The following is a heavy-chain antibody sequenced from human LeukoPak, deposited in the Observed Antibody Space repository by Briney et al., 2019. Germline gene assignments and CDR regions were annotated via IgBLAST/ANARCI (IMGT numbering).Heavy chain of an antibody. CDR2: ISPNRGDT. V-gene: IGHV1-2*02. D-gene: IGHD2-8*01. J-gene: IGHJ5*02. Sequence: ASVKVSCKASGYSFTGFFIHWVRQAPGQGLEWMGWISPNRGDTNYAQKFKGRVTMTTDTSLNTIYMELRSLRLDDTAVYFCARGSFLGTSSWFDPWGQGTLVTVSS. CDR3: ARGSFLGTSSWFDP. CDR1: GYSFTGFF.